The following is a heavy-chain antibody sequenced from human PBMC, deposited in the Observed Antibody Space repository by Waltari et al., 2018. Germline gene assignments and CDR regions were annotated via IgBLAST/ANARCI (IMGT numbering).Heavy chain of an antibody. D-gene: IGHD6-25*01. Sequence: QVQLVQSGTEVKKPGASVKVSCETSGYSFSSYGITWVRRAPGQGLEWMGWISTYNGDTDYAQKFQGRVTMTTDTSTSTAYMELRSLTSDDTALYYCARGSATLGDWGQGTLVTVSS. CDR3: ARGSATLGD. CDR1: GYSFSSYG. CDR2: ISTYNGDT. V-gene: IGHV1-18*01. J-gene: IGHJ4*02.